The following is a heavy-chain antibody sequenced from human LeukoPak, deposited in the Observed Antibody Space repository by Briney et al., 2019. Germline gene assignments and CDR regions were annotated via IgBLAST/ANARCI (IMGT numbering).Heavy chain of an antibody. J-gene: IGHJ1*01. CDR3: ARVPLHDRNDYYYPH. CDR1: GYTFTHYG. Sequence: ASVTVSCKSSGYTFTHYGMHWVRQAPGQRLEWMAWINAGNGNAKYSQKFQGRVTITRDTSASTAYMELSSLRSEDTAVYYCARVPLHDRNDYYYPHWGQGTVVTVSS. V-gene: IGHV1-3*01. D-gene: IGHD3-22*01. CDR2: INAGNGNA.